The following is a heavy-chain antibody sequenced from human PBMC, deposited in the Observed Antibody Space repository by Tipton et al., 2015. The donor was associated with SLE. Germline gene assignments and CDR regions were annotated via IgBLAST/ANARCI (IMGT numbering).Heavy chain of an antibody. J-gene: IGHJ3*01. CDR3: AKVHSLQLGELSSPGAFHV. V-gene: IGHV4-39*07. Sequence: TLSLTCTVSGGSISGSTYYWGWIRQPPGKGLEWIGTMYYSGSTDYNPSLKSRVTISMDPSKNQFSLNLDSVTAADTAVYFCAKVHSLQLGELSSPGAFHVWGRGTVVTVSS. D-gene: IGHD3-16*02. CDR1: GGSISGSTYY. CDR2: MYYSGST.